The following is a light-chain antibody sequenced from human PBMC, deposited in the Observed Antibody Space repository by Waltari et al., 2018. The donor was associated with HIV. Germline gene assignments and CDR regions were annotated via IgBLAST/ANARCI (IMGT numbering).Light chain of an antibody. CDR1: SSDVGSNNL. CDR2: EVS. Sequence: QSALTQPASVSGSPGQSITIPCTGTSSDVGSNNLVSWYQQHPGKAPKLMIYEVSKRPSGVSNRFSGSKSGNTASLTISGLQAEDEADYYCCSYAGSSTLKVFGTGTKVTVL. CDR3: CSYAGSSTLKV. V-gene: IGLV2-23*02. J-gene: IGLJ1*01.